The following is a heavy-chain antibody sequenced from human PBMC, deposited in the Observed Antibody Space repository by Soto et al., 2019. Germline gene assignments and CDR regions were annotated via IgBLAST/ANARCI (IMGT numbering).Heavy chain of an antibody. Sequence: GGSLRLSCAASGFTFSSYGMHWVRQAPGKGLEWVAVISYDGSNKYYADSVKGRFTISRDNSKNTLYLQMNSLRAEDTAVYYCAKGGKQWLSDRNWGQGTLVTVSS. D-gene: IGHD6-19*01. CDR3: AKGGKQWLSDRN. CDR2: ISYDGSNK. J-gene: IGHJ4*02. V-gene: IGHV3-30*18. CDR1: GFTFSSYG.